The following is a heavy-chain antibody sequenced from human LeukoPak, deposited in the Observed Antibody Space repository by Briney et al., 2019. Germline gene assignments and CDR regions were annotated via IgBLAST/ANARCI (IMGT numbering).Heavy chain of an antibody. CDR3: ARGDSTVTTRVGVDY. V-gene: IGHV1-2*02. CDR1: GYTFTSYG. Sequence: ASVKVSCKASGYTFTSYGISWVRQAPGQGLEWMGWINPNSGGTNYAQKFQGRVTMTRDTSISTAYMELSRLRSDDTAVYYCARGDSTVTTRVGVDYWGQGTLVTVSS. J-gene: IGHJ4*02. D-gene: IGHD4-17*01. CDR2: INPNSGGT.